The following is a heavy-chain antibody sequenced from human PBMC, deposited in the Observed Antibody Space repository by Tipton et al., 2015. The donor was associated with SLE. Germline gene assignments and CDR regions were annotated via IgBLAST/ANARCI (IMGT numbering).Heavy chain of an antibody. Sequence: TLSLTCTFSGVSISDHYWTWIRQPPGKGLEWLAYVFYSGSSNFNRAHYNPSLMGRVTISVDTSKNQFSLHLTSVTSADTAVYYCATYFYDATGYQSVDDWGQGALVTVSS. J-gene: IGHJ4*02. CDR1: GVSISDHY. CDR3: ATYFYDATGYQSVDD. CDR2: VFYSGSS. D-gene: IGHD3-22*01. V-gene: IGHV4-59*11.